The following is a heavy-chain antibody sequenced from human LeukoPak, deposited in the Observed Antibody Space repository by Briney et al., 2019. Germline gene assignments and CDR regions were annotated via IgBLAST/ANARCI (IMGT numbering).Heavy chain of an antibody. CDR3: ARDPSAASGSPHFDY. CDR2: IWYDGSKK. Sequence: GGSLRLSCAASGFTFSSNGMHWVRQAPGKGLEWVAVIWYDGSKKYYTDSVKGRVTISRDNSKNTLYLQMNSLRAEDTAVYYCARDPSAASGSPHFDYWGQGTLVTVSS. D-gene: IGHD3-10*01. CDR1: GFTFSSNG. J-gene: IGHJ4*02. V-gene: IGHV3-33*01.